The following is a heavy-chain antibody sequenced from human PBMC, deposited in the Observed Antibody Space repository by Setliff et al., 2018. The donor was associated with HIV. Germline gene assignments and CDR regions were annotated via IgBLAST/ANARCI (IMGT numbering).Heavy chain of an antibody. D-gene: IGHD2-15*01. J-gene: IGHJ6*03. CDR1: GGSISSYY. CDR3: ALTGHRLLRGYMDV. CDR2: IYTSGSI. V-gene: IGHV4-4*09. Sequence: PSETLSLTCTVSGGSISSYYWSWIRQPPGKGLEWIGYIYTSGSINYNPSLKCRVTISVDTSKKHFSLKLKSVTAADTAVYYCALTGHRLLRGYMDVWGKGTTVTVSS.